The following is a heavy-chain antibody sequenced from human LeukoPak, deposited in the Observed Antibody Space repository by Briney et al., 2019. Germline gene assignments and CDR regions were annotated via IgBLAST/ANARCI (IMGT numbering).Heavy chain of an antibody. CDR3: ARAYYYGSYYYMDV. CDR2: IYYSGST. V-gene: IGHV4-59*01. CDR1: GGSISSYY. Sequence: SETLSLTCTVSGGSISSYYWSWIRQPPGKGLEWIAYIYYSGSTNYNPSLKSRVTISVDTSKNQFSLKLRSVTAADTAVYYCARAYYYGSYYYMDVWGKGTTVTISS. D-gene: IGHD3-10*01. J-gene: IGHJ6*03.